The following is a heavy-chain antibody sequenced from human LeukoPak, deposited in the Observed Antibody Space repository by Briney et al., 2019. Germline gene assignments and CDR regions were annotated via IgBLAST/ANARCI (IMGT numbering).Heavy chain of an antibody. J-gene: IGHJ4*02. CDR3: ARISGYSYGPRFDYFDY. CDR1: GYTFTSYD. CDR2: MNPNSGNT. Sequence: GASVKVSCKASGYTFTSYDINWVRQATGQGLEWMGWMNPNSGNTGYAQKFQGRVTMTRNTSISTAYMELSSLRSEDTAVYYCARISGYSYGPRFDYFDYWGQGTLVTVSS. D-gene: IGHD5-18*01. V-gene: IGHV1-8*01.